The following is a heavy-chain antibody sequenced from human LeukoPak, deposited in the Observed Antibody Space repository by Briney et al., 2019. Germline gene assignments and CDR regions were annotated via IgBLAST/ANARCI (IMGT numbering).Heavy chain of an antibody. CDR1: GGSISSSSYY. CDR3: ARDRYCSSTSCYGD. CDR2: IYYSGST. J-gene: IGHJ4*02. D-gene: IGHD2-2*01. V-gene: IGHV4-39*07. Sequence: SETLSLTCTVSGGSISSSSYYWGWIRQPPGKGLEWIGSIYYSGSTYYNPSLKSRVTISVDTSKNQFSLKLSSVTAADTAVYYCARDRYCSSTSCYGDWGQGTLVTVSS.